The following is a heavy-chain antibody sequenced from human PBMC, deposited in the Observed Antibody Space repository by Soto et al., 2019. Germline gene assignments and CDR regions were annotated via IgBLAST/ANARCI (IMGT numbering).Heavy chain of an antibody. CDR3: ARRYCSPSTCYYFDN. CDR1: GDSISSSGSF. J-gene: IGHJ4*02. Sequence: QLQLQESGPGLVKPSETLSLTCTVSGDSISSSGSFWGWIRQPPGKGLEWIGIINHSGRTYYNPSLKSRVSISVDTSKNQFSLSLSSVTAADMALYYCARRYCSPSTCYYFDNWGQGTLITVSS. V-gene: IGHV4-39*01. CDR2: INHSGRT. D-gene: IGHD2-15*01.